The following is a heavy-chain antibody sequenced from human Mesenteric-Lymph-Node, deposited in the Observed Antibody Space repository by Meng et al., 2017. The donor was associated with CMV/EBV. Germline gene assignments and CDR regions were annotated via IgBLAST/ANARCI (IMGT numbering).Heavy chain of an antibody. CDR2: ISPYNGNT. CDR1: GYTFNTYG. D-gene: IGHD7-27*01. V-gene: IGHV1-18*01. Sequence: ASVKVSCKASGYTFNTYGITWVRQAPGQGLECVGWISPYNGNTNYAQKFRGRVTMTTDTSTSTAYMELRSLRFDDTAVYYCARMGRNKYGEDNWFDPWGPGTLVTVSS. J-gene: IGHJ5*02. CDR3: ARMGRNKYGEDNWFDP.